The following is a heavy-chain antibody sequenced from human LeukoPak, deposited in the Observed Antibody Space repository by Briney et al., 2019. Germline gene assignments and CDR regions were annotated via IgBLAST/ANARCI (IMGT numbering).Heavy chain of an antibody. J-gene: IGHJ3*02. CDR1: GFIFSSYG. CDR3: ARGVYCGGDCYPLAAFDI. D-gene: IGHD2-21*02. Sequence: PGGSLRLSCAASGFIFSSYGMNWVRQAPGKGLEWVSSISSSSSYIYYADSVKGRFIISRDNAKNSLYLQMNSLRAEDTAVYYCARGVYCGGDCYPLAAFDIWGQGTMVTVSS. V-gene: IGHV3-21*01. CDR2: ISSSSSYI.